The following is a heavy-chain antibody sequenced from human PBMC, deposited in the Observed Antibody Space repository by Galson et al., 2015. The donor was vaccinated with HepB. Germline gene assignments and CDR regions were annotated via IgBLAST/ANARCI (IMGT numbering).Heavy chain of an antibody. V-gene: IGHV1-69*13. J-gene: IGHJ3*02. CDR1: GGAFSNYA. CDR3: ARDRTYYYESSGYYPEDDAFDI. CDR2: LIPMFGTP. D-gene: IGHD3-22*01. Sequence: SVKVSCKASGGAFSNYAINWVRQAPGQGLEWMGGLIPMFGTPNYAQKLRGRVTITADESTKPAYMELSSLRSEDTAVYYCARDRTYYYESSGYYPEDDAFDIWGQGTMVTVS.